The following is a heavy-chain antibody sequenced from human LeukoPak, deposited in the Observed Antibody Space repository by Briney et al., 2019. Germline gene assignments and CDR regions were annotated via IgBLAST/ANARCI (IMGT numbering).Heavy chain of an antibody. CDR1: GFTFNNYS. J-gene: IGHJ6*04. Sequence: GDPVTLPCAPSGFTFNNYSILGVRPPPRRGREGVSSISSCGNSLFYPDSMQERCTISRDNAKNSLYLQINSLRAEDTAVYYCAELPITMIWGVWGKGTTVTISS. V-gene: IGHV3-21*01. D-gene: IGHD3-22*01. CDR2: ISSCGNSL. CDR3: AELPITMIWGV.